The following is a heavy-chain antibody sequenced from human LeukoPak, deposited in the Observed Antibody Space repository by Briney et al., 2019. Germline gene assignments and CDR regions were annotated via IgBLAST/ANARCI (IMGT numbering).Heavy chain of an antibody. J-gene: IGHJ4*02. CDR2: IYYSGST. D-gene: IGHD5-18*01. Sequence: SETLSLTCTVSGGSISSGDYYWSWIRQPPGKGLEWIGYIYYSGSTYYNPSLKSRVTISVDTSKNQFSLKLSSVTAADTAVYYCARGGDTAIVQDYWGQGTLVTVSS. CDR3: ARGGDTAIVQDY. V-gene: IGHV4-30-4*01. CDR1: GGSISSGDYY.